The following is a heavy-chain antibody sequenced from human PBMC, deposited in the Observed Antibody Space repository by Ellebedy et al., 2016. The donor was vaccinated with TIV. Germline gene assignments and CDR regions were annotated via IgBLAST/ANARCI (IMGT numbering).Heavy chain of an antibody. CDR3: ARAAMVRGIDY. Sequence: MPSETLSLTCTVYGGSFSGSYWSWIRQPPGKGLEWIGEINHSGSTNYNPSLKSRVTISVDTSKNQFSLKLSSVNAADTAVYYCARAAMVRGIDYWGQGTLVTVSS. CDR2: INHSGST. V-gene: IGHV4-34*01. CDR1: GGSFSGSY. D-gene: IGHD3-10*01. J-gene: IGHJ4*02.